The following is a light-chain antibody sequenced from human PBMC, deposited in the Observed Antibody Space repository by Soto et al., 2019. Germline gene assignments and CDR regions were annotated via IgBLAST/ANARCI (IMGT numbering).Light chain of an antibody. Sequence: DIQMTQSPSSLSASVGDRVTITCRASQSISSYLNWYQQKPGKAPKLLIYAASSLQSGVPSRFSGSGSGTDFTLTISSLQPEDFATYYCQQSYSPLTFCGGTKVEIK. V-gene: IGKV1-39*01. CDR3: QQSYSPLT. J-gene: IGKJ4*01. CDR1: QSISSY. CDR2: AAS.